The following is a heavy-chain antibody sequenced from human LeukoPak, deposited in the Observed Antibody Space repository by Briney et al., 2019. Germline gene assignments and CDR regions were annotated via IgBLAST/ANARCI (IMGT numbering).Heavy chain of an antibody. CDR1: GYTFTGYY. Sequence: ASVKVSCKASGYTFTGYYMHWVRQAPGQGLEWMGWINPNSGGTNYAQKFQGRVTITADKSTSTAYMELSSLRSEDTAVYYCARYSSSWTGWFDPWGQGTLVTVSS. J-gene: IGHJ5*02. V-gene: IGHV1-2*02. CDR3: ARYSSSWTGWFDP. D-gene: IGHD6-13*01. CDR2: INPNSGGT.